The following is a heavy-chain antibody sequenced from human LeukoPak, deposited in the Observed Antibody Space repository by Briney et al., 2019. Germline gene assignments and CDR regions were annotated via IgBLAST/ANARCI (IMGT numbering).Heavy chain of an antibody. Sequence: PGGSLRLSCAASGFTFSSYAMSWIRQSAGKGLEWVSTIMGGSGGSTHYADSVRGRFTVSRDNSRSTLWPQMDSLRAEDTAVYYCARDPSGSFDSWGQGILVTVSS. CDR3: ARDPSGSFDS. CDR1: GFTFSSYA. D-gene: IGHD1-26*01. CDR2: IMGGSGGST. J-gene: IGHJ5*01. V-gene: IGHV3-23*01.